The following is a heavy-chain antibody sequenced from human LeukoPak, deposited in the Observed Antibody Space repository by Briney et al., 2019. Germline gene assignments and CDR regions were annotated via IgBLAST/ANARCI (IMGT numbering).Heavy chain of an antibody. J-gene: IGHJ6*03. V-gene: IGHV1-2*02. D-gene: IGHD2-2*01. CDR1: GYTFTGYY. CDR3: ARGVRGTSCWSNPACYYYYMDV. CDR2: INPNSGGT. Sequence: ASVKVSCKASGYTFTGYYMHWVRQAPGQGLEWMGWINPNSGGTNYAQKFQGRVTMTRDTSISTAYMEQSRLRSDDTAVYYCARGVRGTSCWSNPACYYYYMDVWGKGTTVTISS.